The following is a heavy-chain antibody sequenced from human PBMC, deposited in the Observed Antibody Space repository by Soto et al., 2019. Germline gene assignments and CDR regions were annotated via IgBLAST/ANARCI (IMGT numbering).Heavy chain of an antibody. CDR3: ARVSSSIVVVPDYGMDV. D-gene: IGHD2-15*01. CDR1: GYTFISHG. J-gene: IGHJ6*02. CDR2: ISGKNGNT. Sequence: ASVKVSCKASGYTFISHGISWVRQAPGQGLEWMGWISGKNGNTNYAQKLQGRVTLTTDTSTSTAYMELRTLRSDDTAVYYCARVSSSIVVVPDYGMDVWGQGTTVTVSS. V-gene: IGHV1-18*04.